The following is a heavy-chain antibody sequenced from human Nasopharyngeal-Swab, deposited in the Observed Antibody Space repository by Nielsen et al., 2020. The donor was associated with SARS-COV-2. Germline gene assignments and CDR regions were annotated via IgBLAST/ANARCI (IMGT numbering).Heavy chain of an antibody. CDR3: ARWNIAAAGTSSWFDP. D-gene: IGHD6-13*01. Sequence: WVRQAPGQGLEWMGRINPNSGGTNYAQKFQGRVTMTRDTSISTAYMELSRLRSDDTAVYYCARWNIAAAGTSSWFDPWGQGTLATVSS. V-gene: IGHV1-2*06. J-gene: IGHJ5*02. CDR2: INPNSGGT.